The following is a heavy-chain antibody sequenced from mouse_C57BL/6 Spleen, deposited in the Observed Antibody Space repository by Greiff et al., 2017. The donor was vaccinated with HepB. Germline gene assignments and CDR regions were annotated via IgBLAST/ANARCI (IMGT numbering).Heavy chain of an antibody. CDR1: GFNIKDDY. CDR3: TRDSAWFAY. Sequence: VQLKESGAELVRPGASVKLSCTASGFNIKDDYMHWVKPRPEQGLEWIGWIDPENGDTAYASKFQGKATITADTSSNTAYLQLRSLTSEDTAVYYCTRDSAWFAYWGQGTLVTVSA. CDR2: IDPENGDT. J-gene: IGHJ3*01. V-gene: IGHV14-4*01.